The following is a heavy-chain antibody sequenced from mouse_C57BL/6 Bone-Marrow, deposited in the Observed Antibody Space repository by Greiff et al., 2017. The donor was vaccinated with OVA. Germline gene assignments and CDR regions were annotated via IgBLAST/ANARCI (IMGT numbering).Heavy chain of an antibody. CDR3: ARSDYDYFDY. CDR2: ISSGSSTI. D-gene: IGHD2-4*01. V-gene: IGHV5-17*01. J-gene: IGHJ2*01. CDR1: GFTFSDYG. Sequence: DVQLVESGGGLVKPGGSLKLSCAASGFTFSDYGMHWVRQAPEKGLEWVAYISSGSSTIYYADTVKGRFTISRDNAKNTLFLQMTRLRSADTAMYYCARSDYDYFDYWGQGTTLTVSS.